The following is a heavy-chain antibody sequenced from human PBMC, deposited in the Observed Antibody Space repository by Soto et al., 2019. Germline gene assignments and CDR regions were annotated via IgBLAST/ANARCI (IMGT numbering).Heavy chain of an antibody. V-gene: IGHV1-8*01. J-gene: IGHJ4*02. CDR3: ARVRDAVAARLDFDY. Sequence: QVQLVQSGAEVKKPGASVKVSCKASGYTFTSYDINWVRQATGQGLEWMGWMNPNSGNTGYAQKFQGRVTMTRNTSISTAYMELSSLRSADTAVYYCARVRDAVAARLDFDYWGQGTLVTVSS. D-gene: IGHD6-6*01. CDR2: MNPNSGNT. CDR1: GYTFTSYD.